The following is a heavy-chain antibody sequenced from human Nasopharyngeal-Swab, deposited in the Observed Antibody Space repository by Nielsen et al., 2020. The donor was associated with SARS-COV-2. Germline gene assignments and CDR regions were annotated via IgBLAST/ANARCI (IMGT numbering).Heavy chain of an antibody. J-gene: IGHJ4*02. D-gene: IGHD2-2*01. CDR2: TKQDGSEK. V-gene: IGHV3-7*05. Sequence: GESLKISCAASGFTFSSYWMSWVRQAPGKGLEWVANTKQDGSEKYYVDSVKGRFTISRDNAKNSLYLQMNSLRAEDTAVYYCARGGYCSSTSCYFGIQNRVDYWGQGTLVTVSS. CDR3: ARGGYCSSTSCYFGIQNRVDY. CDR1: GFTFSSYW.